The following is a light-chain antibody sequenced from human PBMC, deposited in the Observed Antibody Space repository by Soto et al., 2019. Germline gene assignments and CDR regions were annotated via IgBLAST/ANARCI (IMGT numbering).Light chain of an antibody. Sequence: EIVLTQSPATLSLSPGERATLSCRASQSVRSYLACYQQKPGQAPRLLIHDASSRATGIPARFSGSGSGTDFTLTISSLEPEDFAVYYCQQRTNWPSSTFGQGTRLEIK. V-gene: IGKV3-11*01. CDR3: QQRTNWPSST. J-gene: IGKJ5*01. CDR1: QSVRSY. CDR2: DAS.